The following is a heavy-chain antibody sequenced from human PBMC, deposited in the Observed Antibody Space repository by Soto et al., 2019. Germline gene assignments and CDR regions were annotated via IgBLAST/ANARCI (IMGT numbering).Heavy chain of an antibody. J-gene: IGHJ3*02. CDR1: GFTFSSYW. CDR3: ARVHNYYGSGSYYSPAGYDAFDI. V-gene: IGHV3-74*01. Sequence: EVQLVESGGGLVQPGGSLRLSCAASGFTFSSYWMHWVRQAPGKGLVWVSRINSDGSSTSYADSVKGRFTISRDNAKNTLYLLMNSLRAEDTAVYYCARVHNYYGSGSYYSPAGYDAFDIWGQGTMVTVSS. CDR2: INSDGSST. D-gene: IGHD3-10*01.